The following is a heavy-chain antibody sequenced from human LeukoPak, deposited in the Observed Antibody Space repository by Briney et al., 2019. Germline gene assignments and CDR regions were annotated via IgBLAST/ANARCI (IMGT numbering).Heavy chain of an antibody. CDR2: INHSGST. CDR1: GGSFSGYY. Sequence: SETLSLTCAVYGGSFSGYYWSWIRQPPGKGLELIGEINHSGSTNYNPSLKSRVTISVDTSKNQFSLKLSSVTAADTAVYYCARATRYCSSTSCPTRGMDVWGQGTTVTVSS. CDR3: ARATRYCSSTSCPTRGMDV. V-gene: IGHV4-34*01. J-gene: IGHJ6*02. D-gene: IGHD2-2*01.